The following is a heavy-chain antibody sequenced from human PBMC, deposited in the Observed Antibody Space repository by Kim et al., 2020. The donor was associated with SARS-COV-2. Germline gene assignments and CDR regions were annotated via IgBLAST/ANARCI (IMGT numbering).Heavy chain of an antibody. CDR2: IYYSGST. D-gene: IGHD6-19*01. CDR3: ARPTGVAGDGKGAFDI. CDR1: GGSISSSSYY. Sequence: SETLSLTCTVSGGSISSSSYYWGWIRQPPGKGLEWIGSIYYSGSTYYNPSLKSRVTISVDTSKNQFSLNLSSVTAADTAVYYCARPTGVAGDGKGAFDIWGQGTMVTVSS. V-gene: IGHV4-39*01. J-gene: IGHJ3*02.